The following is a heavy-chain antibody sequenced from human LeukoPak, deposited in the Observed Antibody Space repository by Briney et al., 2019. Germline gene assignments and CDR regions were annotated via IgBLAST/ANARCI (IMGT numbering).Heavy chain of an antibody. CDR3: ARDVIAVAGEYFDY. V-gene: IGHV3-33*01. CDR2: IWSDGSKK. Sequence: GGSLRLSCAASGFTFSSYSIHWVRQAPGKGLEWVAVIWSDGSKKYYADSVKGRFTISRDNSKNTLYLQVDSLRAEDTAVYYCARDVIAVAGEYFDYWGQGTLVTVSS. CDR1: GFTFSSYS. J-gene: IGHJ4*02. D-gene: IGHD6-19*01.